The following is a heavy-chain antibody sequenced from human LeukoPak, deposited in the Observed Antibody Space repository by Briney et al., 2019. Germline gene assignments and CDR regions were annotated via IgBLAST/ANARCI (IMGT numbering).Heavy chain of an antibody. CDR1: GGSISSYY. V-gene: IGHV4-4*07. Sequence: SQTLSLTCTVSGGSISSYYWSWVRQPAGKGLEWVGRIYTSRSTNYNPSLRSRVTMSVDTSKNQFSLKLSSATAADTAVYYCARVNPWDDYGDLNWGPGNLGTVSS. CDR3: ARVNPWDDYGDLN. CDR2: IYTSRST. J-gene: IGHJ1*01. D-gene: IGHD4-17*01.